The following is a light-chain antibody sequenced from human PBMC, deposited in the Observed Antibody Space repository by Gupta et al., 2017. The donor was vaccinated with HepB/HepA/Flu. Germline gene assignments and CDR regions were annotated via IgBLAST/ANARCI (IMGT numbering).Light chain of an antibody. J-gene: IGLJ3*02. CDR1: SGNIASNY. CDR3: QSYDSGNLRWV. Sequence: NFMLTQPHSVSESPGKTVTISCTRSSGNIASNYVQWYQQRPGSAPTTLIYQDNQRPSGVPDRFSGSIDSSSNSASLIISGLRTEDEADYYCQSYDSGNLRWVFGGGTKLTVL. CDR2: QDN. V-gene: IGLV6-57*03.